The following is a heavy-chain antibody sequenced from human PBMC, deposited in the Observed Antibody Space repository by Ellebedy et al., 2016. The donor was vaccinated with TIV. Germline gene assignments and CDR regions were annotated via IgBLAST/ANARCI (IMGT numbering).Heavy chain of an antibody. Sequence: GGSLRLSCAAPGITFSTSGMHWVRQAPGKGLEWVAVIWYDGSNKYYADSVKGRFTISRDNSKNTLYLQMNSLRAEDTAVYYCARDLGYSYGYYGMDVWGQGTTVTVSS. CDR1: GITFSTSG. V-gene: IGHV3-33*01. CDR2: IWYDGSNK. D-gene: IGHD5-18*01. CDR3: ARDLGYSYGYYGMDV. J-gene: IGHJ6*02.